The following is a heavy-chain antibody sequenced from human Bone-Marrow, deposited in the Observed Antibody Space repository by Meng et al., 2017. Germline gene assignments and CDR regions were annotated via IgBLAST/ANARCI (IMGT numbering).Heavy chain of an antibody. CDR1: GGSISSGSYY. CDR3: ARDVSRSLEDY. V-gene: IGHV3-7*01. Sequence: GGSLRLSCTVSGGSISSGSYYWSWVRQAPGKGLEWVANINEDGRRINCVDAVKGRFTISRDNAKNSLYLQMNSLRAEDTAVYYCARDVSRSLEDYWGQGTLVTVSS. CDR2: INEDGRRI. J-gene: IGHJ4*02.